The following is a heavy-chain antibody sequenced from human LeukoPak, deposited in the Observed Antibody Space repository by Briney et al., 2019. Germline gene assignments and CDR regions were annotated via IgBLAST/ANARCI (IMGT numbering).Heavy chain of an antibody. D-gene: IGHD6-13*01. J-gene: IGHJ4*02. CDR3: ARGRWVSGPYYFDY. CDR1: GGSISSYY. CDR2: IYYSGST. V-gene: IGHV4-59*01. Sequence: SETLSLTCTVSGGSISSYYWSWIRQPPGKGPEWIGYIYYSGSTNYNPSLKSRVTISVDTSKNQFSLKLSSVTAADTAVYYCARGRWVSGPYYFDYWGQGTLVTVSS.